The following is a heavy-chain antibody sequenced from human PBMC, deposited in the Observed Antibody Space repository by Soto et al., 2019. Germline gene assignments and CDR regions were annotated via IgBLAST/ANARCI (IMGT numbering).Heavy chain of an antibody. J-gene: IGHJ4*02. D-gene: IGHD1-20*01. Sequence: CAVXGECFSGYSWNWIRQSQEKGKEWIGEINHNGSTNYNPSLKSRITISVDTAKNQFSLKMRSVTAADTAVYYCXXXXXXXXXXXIXRXXXXWGXGTLVT. CDR1: GECFSGYS. V-gene: IGHV4-34*01. CDR2: INHNGST. CDR3: XXXXXXXXXXXIXRXXXX.